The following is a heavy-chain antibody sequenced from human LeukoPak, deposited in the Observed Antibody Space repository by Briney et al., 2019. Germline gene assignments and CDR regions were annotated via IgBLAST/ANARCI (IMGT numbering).Heavy chain of an antibody. CDR3: ARVLGDCSSTSCSYQGGENWFDP. CDR2: IYTSGST. D-gene: IGHD2-2*01. CDR1: GGSISSYY. Sequence: PSETLSLTCTVSGGSISSYYWSWIRQPAGKGLEWIGRIYTSGSTNYNPSLKSRVTMSVDTSKNQFSLKLSSVTAADTAVYYCARVLGDCSSTSCSYQGGENWFDPWGQGTLVTVSS. J-gene: IGHJ5*02. V-gene: IGHV4-4*07.